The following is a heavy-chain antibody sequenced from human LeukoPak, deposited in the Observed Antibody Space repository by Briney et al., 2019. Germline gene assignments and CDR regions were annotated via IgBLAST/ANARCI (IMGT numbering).Heavy chain of an antibody. J-gene: IGHJ4*02. CDR1: GGSISSGGYY. CDR2: IYYSGST. Sequence: SETLSLTCTVSGGSISSGGYYWSWIRQPPGKGLEWIGYIYYSGSTYYNPSLKSRVTISVDTSKNQFSLKLSSVTAADTAVYYCARVSPGREGVASIDYWGQGTLVTVSS. D-gene: IGHD1-26*01. CDR3: ARVSPGREGVASIDY. V-gene: IGHV4-30-4*01.